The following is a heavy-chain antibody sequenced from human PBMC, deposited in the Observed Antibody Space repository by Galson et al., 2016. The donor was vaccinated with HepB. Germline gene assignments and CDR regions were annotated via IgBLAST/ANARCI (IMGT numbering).Heavy chain of an antibody. D-gene: IGHD4-23*01. J-gene: IGHJ6*02. CDR2: INPSAGTT. Sequence: VKVSCKATGNTGDAFNTFSIQWVRQAPGQGLEWMGIINPSAGTTSYAQRFQGRITMTRDKSTNTVYMELSSLRSEDTAVYYCARPGHDYGGHWGRPLIYYYGMDVWGQGTTVTVSS. CDR1: GNTGDAFNTFS. V-gene: IGHV1-46*02. CDR3: ARPGHDYGGHWGRPLIYYYGMDV.